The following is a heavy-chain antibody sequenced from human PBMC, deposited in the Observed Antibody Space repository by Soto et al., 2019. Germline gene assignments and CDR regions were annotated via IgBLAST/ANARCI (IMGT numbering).Heavy chain of an antibody. CDR3: AKGPLGSVYDLDY. V-gene: IGHV3-23*01. CDR2: ISGSGGST. D-gene: IGHD5-12*01. J-gene: IGHJ4*02. Sequence: EVQLLDSGGGLVQPGGSLRLSCAASGFTFSNYAMNWVRQAPGKGLDWVSAISGSGGSTYYADSVKGRFTISRDNSKNTLYRQMSSLRAEDTAVYYCAKGPLGSVYDLDYWGQGTLVTVSS. CDR1: GFTFSNYA.